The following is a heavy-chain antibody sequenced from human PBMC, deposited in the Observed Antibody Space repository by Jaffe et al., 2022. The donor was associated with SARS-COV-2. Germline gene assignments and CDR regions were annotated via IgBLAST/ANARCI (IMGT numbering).Heavy chain of an antibody. Sequence: EVQLVESGGGLVKPGGSLRLSCAASGFTFSNAWMSWVRQAPGKGLEWVGRIKSKTDGGTTDYAAPVKGRFTISRDDSKNTLYLQMNSLKTEDTAVYYCTAPYYYDSSGYWADAFDIWGQGTMVTVSS. CDR2: IKSKTDGGTT. V-gene: IGHV3-15*01. J-gene: IGHJ3*02. CDR3: TAPYYYDSSGYWADAFDI. D-gene: IGHD3-22*01. CDR1: GFTFSNAW.